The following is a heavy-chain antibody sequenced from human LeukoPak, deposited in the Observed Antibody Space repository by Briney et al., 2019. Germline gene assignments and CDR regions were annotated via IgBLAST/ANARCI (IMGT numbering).Heavy chain of an antibody. Sequence: GASVKVSCKASGYTFTSYGISWVRQAPGQGLEGMGWISAYNGNTNYAQKLQGRVTMTTDTSTRTAYLELRSLRSDDTAVYYCASDYTYYYYYMDVWGKGTTVTISS. CDR1: GYTFTSYG. V-gene: IGHV1-18*01. D-gene: IGHD3-16*01. J-gene: IGHJ6*03. CDR3: ASDYTYYYYYMDV. CDR2: ISAYNGNT.